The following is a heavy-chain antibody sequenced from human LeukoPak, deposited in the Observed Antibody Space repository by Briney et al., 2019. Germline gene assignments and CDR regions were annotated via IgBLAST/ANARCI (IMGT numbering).Heavy chain of an antibody. Sequence: GRSLRLSCAASGFTFDDYAMHWVRQAPGKGLEWVSGISWNSGSIGYADSVKGRFTISRDNAKNSLYLQMHSLRAEDTALYYCAKADYYDSSGYDHWGQGTLVTVSS. CDR1: GFTFDDYA. D-gene: IGHD3-22*01. V-gene: IGHV3-9*01. CDR3: AKADYYDSSGYDH. J-gene: IGHJ4*02. CDR2: ISWNSGSI.